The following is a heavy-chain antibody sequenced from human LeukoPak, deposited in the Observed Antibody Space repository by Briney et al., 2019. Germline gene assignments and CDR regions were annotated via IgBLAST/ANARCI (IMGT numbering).Heavy chain of an antibody. J-gene: IGHJ4*02. CDR2: IYYSGST. D-gene: IGHD5-18*01. CDR3: ARLNSGRDTAMAHFDY. V-gene: IGHV4-39*01. CDR1: GGSLSSSSYY. Sequence: SETLSLTCTVSGGSLSSSSYYWGWIRQPPGKGLEWIGRIYYSGSTYYNPSLKSRVTISVDTSKNQFSLKLSSVTAADTAVYYCARLNSGRDTAMAHFDYWGQGTLVTVSS.